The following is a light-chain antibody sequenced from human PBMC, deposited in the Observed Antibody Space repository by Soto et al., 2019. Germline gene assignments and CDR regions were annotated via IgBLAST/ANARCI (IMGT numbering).Light chain of an antibody. CDR2: DAS. CDR3: QQHSNWPRT. Sequence: EIVLTQSPATLSVSAGERATLSCRASQSVRNYLAWYQEKPGQAPKLLIYDASNWATGIPARFSGSGSGTDFTLTISSLEPEDFAVYYCQQHSNWPRTFGQGTKVEIK. CDR1: QSVRNY. J-gene: IGKJ1*01. V-gene: IGKV3-11*01.